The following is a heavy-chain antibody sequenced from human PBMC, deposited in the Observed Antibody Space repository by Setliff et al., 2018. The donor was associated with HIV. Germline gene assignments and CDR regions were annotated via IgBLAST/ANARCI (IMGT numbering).Heavy chain of an antibody. J-gene: IGHJ3*02. D-gene: IGHD6-19*01. Sequence: PGESLKISCAASGFSFSSYGMNWVRQAPGKGLEWVSYISSTSSNIYYVDSVEGRFTISRDSADNSLYLQMNSLRAEDTAVYYCARYALAVPGYHNAFDIWGQGTMVTVSS. V-gene: IGHV3-48*01. CDR1: GFSFSSYG. CDR2: ISSTSSNI. CDR3: ARYALAVPGYHNAFDI.